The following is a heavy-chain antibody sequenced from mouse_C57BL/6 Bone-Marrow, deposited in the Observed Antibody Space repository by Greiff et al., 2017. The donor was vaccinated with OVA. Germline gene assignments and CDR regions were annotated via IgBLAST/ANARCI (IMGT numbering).Heavy chain of an antibody. D-gene: IGHD2-3*01. V-gene: IGHV1-15*01. CDR1: GYTFTDYE. J-gene: IGHJ4*01. CDR2: IDPETGGT. Sequence: QVQLQQSGAELVRPGASVTLSCKASGYTFTDYEMHWVKQTPVHGLEWIGAIDPETGGTAYNQKFKGKAILTADKSSSTAYMELRSLTSEDSAVYYCTRRYDPHGGYAMDYWGQGTSVTVSS. CDR3: TRRYDPHGGYAMDY.